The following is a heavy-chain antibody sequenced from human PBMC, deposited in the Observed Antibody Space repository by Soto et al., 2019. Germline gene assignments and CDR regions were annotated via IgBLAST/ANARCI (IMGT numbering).Heavy chain of an antibody. Sequence: QVQLVQSGAEVKKPGASVKVSCRASGYTFTSYGISWVRQAPGQGLEWMGWISAYNGNTNYAQKLQGRVTMTTDTSTSTVDMELRSLRSDDTAVYYCAREPLAYSGYDGFAYWGQGTLVTVSS. CDR2: ISAYNGNT. CDR1: GYTFTSYG. D-gene: IGHD5-12*01. J-gene: IGHJ4*02. V-gene: IGHV1-18*01. CDR3: AREPLAYSGYDGFAY.